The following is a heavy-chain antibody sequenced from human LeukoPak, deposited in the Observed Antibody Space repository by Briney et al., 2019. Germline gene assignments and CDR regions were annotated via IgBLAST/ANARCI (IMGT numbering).Heavy chain of an antibody. J-gene: IGHJ3*02. V-gene: IGHV4-39*01. Sequence: SETLSLTCTVSGGSISSSSYYWGWIRQPPGKGLEWIGSIYYSGSTYYNPSLKSRVTISVDTSKNQFSLKLSSVTAADTAVYYCARQTRYNWNPDAFDIWGQGTMVTVSS. CDR2: IYYSGST. D-gene: IGHD1-20*01. CDR1: GGSISSSSYY. CDR3: ARQTRYNWNPDAFDI.